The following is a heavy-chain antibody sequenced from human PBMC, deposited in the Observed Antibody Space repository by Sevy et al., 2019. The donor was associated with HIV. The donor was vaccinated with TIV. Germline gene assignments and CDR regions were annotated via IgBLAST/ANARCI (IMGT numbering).Heavy chain of an antibody. J-gene: IGHJ4*02. CDR1: GFTFSSYA. Sequence: GGSLRLSCAASGFTFSSYAMHWVRQAPGRGLEWVAIIWYDGNNKKYAESVKGRFTISRDNSKNTLYLQMNSLRADDTAVYYCARGSGSSKDLMCFDYCGQGALVTVSS. CDR2: IWYDGNNK. D-gene: IGHD1-26*01. V-gene: IGHV3-33*01. CDR3: ARGSGSSKDLMCFDY.